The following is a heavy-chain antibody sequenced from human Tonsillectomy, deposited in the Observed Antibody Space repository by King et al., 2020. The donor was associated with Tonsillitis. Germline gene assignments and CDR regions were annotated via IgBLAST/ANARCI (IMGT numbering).Heavy chain of an antibody. CDR2: IYTSGTT. D-gene: IGHD6-13*01. CDR3: ARTAAAGTWGGDYYYGMDV. J-gene: IGHJ6*02. CDR1: GDSSKYY. Sequence: QLQESGPGLVKPSETLSLTCSVSGDSSKYYWSWIRQPPGKGLEWMGYIYTSGTTNYNPPLKSRVTISVDASRNQFSLSLRSVTAADTAVYYCARTAAAGTWGGDYYYGMDVWGQGTTVTVSS. V-gene: IGHV4-4*08.